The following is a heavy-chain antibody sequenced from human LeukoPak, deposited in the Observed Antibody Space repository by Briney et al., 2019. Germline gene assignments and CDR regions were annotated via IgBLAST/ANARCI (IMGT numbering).Heavy chain of an antibody. J-gene: IGHJ3*02. Sequence: SETLSLTCAVYGGSFSGYYWSWIRQPPGKGLEWIGEINHSGSTNYNPSLKSRVTISVDTSKNQFSLKLSSVTAADTAVYYCATALVLRFLEWPPDIWGQGTMVTVSS. CDR2: INHSGST. V-gene: IGHV4-34*01. CDR1: GGSFSGYY. D-gene: IGHD3-3*01. CDR3: ATALVLRFLEWPPDI.